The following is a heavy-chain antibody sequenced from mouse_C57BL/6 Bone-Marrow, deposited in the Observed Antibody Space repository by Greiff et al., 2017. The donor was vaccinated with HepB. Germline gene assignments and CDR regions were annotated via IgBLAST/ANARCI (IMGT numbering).Heavy chain of an antibody. J-gene: IGHJ2*01. CDR3: ARRHYGSRYYFDY. Sequence: VQLQQPGAELVRPGSSVKLSCKASGYTFTSYWMHWVKQRPIQGLEWIGNIDPSDSETHYNQKFKDKATLPVDKSSSPAYMQLSSLTSEDSAVYYCARRHYGSRYYFDYWGQGTTLTVSS. D-gene: IGHD1-1*01. CDR2: IDPSDSET. CDR1: GYTFTSYW. V-gene: IGHV1-52*01.